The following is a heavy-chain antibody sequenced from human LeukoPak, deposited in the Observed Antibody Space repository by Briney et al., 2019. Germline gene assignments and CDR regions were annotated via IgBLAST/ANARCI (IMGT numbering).Heavy chain of an antibody. D-gene: IGHD7-27*01. V-gene: IGHV4-39*01. CDR1: GGSISNSNYY. Sequence: SETLSLTCTVSGGSISNSNYYWGWIRQPPGKGLEWIGNIYYSGSTYYNSSIKSRVTISIDTSKNQFSLKLSSVTAADTAVYYCASLLNGGVAHWFDPWGQGTLVTVSS. CDR2: IYYSGST. CDR3: ASLLNGGVAHWFDP. J-gene: IGHJ5*02.